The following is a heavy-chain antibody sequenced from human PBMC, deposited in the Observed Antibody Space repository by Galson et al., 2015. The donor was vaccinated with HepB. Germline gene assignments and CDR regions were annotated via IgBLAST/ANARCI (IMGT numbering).Heavy chain of an antibody. CDR3: AHLKSDSSSWLYYFDY. CDR2: IYWDDDK. Sequence: PALVKPTQTLTLTCTFSGFSLSTSGVGVGWIRQPPGKALEWLALIYWDDDKRYRPSLKSRLTITKDTSKNQVVLTMSNMDPVDTATYYCAHLKSDSSSWLYYFDYWGQGTLVTVSS. CDR1: GFSLSTSGVG. D-gene: IGHD6-13*01. J-gene: IGHJ4*02. V-gene: IGHV2-5*02.